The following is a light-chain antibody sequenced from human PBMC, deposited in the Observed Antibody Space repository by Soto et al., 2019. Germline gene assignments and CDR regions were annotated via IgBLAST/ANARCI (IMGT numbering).Light chain of an antibody. CDR3: CSYAGSYIYV. CDR2: DVN. J-gene: IGLJ2*01. V-gene: IGLV2-11*01. Sequence: QSVLTQPRSVSGSPGQSVTISCTGSSRDVGYYNYVSWYQQSPGKAPKLIISDVNKRPSGVPDRFSGSKSGNTASLTISGLQAEDEAVYYCCSYAGSYIYVFGGGTKLTVL. CDR1: SRDVGYYNY.